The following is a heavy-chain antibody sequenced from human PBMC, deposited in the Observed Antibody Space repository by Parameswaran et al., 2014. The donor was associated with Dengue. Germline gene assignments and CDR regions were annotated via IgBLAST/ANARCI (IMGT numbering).Heavy chain of an antibody. CDR2: INSDGSST. CDR3: ARVPYYYDSSGYSSDAFDI. J-gene: IGHJ3*02. Sequence: WIRQPPGRGWCGSHGINSDGSSTSYADSVKGRFTISRDNAKNTLYLQMNSLRAEDTAVYYCARVPYYYDSSGYSSDAFDIWGQGTMVTVSS. D-gene: IGHD3-22*01. V-gene: IGHV3-74*01.